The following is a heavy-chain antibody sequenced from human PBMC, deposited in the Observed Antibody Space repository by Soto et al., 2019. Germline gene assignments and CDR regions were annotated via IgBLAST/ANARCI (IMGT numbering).Heavy chain of an antibody. Sequence: QVQLQESGPGLVKPSQTLSLTCTVSGGSISSGDYYWSWIRQPPGKGLEWIGYIYYSGSTYYNPSLKSRVPISVETSKHQFARKLSSGTDADTAVYYCARTYYDFWSGYASMRHYYGMDVWGQGTTVTVSS. D-gene: IGHD3-3*01. V-gene: IGHV4-30-4*01. CDR2: IYYSGST. CDR3: ARTYYDFWSGYASMRHYYGMDV. CDR1: GGSISSGDYY. J-gene: IGHJ6*02.